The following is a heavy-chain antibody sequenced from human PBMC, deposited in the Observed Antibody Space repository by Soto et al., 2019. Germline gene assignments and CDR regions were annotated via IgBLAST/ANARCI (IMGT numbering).Heavy chain of an antibody. Sequence: QDQLVQSGAEVKKPGSSVKVSCKAFGGPFSSHTFSWVRQAPGQGLEWMGRIIPALGTTTYAQKFPGRVTITADESVPTVYMELNSLRTEDTAVYYCARPDFGDYWYFDLWGRGTLVTVSS. D-gene: IGHD4-17*01. CDR3: ARPDFGDYWYFDL. CDR1: GGPFSSHT. V-gene: IGHV1-69*08. CDR2: IIPALGTT. J-gene: IGHJ2*01.